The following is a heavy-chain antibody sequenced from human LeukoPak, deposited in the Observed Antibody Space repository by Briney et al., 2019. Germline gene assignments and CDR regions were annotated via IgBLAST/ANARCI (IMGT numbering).Heavy chain of an antibody. V-gene: IGHV3-33*01. D-gene: IGHD2-2*01. J-gene: IGHJ6*02. CDR3: ARDRIVVIPTYRMDV. CDR2: IWYDGSNK. Sequence: PGRSLRLSCAASGFTFSSYGMHWVRQAPGKGLVWVAVIWYDGSNKYYVDSVKGRFTISRDNSKNTLYLQMNSLRAEDTAVYYCARDRIVVIPTYRMDVWGQGTTVTVSS. CDR1: GFTFSSYG.